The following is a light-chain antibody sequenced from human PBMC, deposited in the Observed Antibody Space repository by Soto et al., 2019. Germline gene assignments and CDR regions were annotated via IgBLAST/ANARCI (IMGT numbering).Light chain of an antibody. CDR3: QQRNSWPLT. CDR2: DAS. CDR1: QNVGGY. Sequence: EIVLTQSPATLSLSPGERATLSCRASQNVGGYLAWYQQKPGQAPRLLISDASNRAAGIPARFSGIGSGTDFTITISSLEPEDFAVYYCQQRNSWPLTFGGGTKVEIK. J-gene: IGKJ4*01. V-gene: IGKV3-11*01.